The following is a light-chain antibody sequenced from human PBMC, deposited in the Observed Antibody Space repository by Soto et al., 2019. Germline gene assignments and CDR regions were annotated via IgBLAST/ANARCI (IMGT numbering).Light chain of an antibody. J-gene: IGKJ4*01. CDR2: DAS. V-gene: IGKV3D-11*01. Sequence: EIVLTQSPATLSLSPGERATLSCRASQGVSSYLAWYQQKPGQAPRLLIYDASNRATGIPARFSGSGPGTDFTLTISSLEPSDFAFYYCQQRSNWPLPFGGGTKVEIK. CDR3: QQRSNWPLP. CDR1: QGVSSY.